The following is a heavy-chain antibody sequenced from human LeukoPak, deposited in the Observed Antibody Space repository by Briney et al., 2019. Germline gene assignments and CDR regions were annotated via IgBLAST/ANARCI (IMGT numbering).Heavy chain of an antibody. V-gene: IGHV3-30*04. D-gene: IGHD6-19*01. CDR2: ISYDGSNK. Sequence: GGSLRLSCAASGFTFSSYAMHWVRQAPGKGLEWVAVISYDGSNKYYADSVKGRFTISRDNSKNTLYLQMNSLSAEDTAVYYCAREPPGGIAVAAYFDYWGQGTLVTVSS. CDR3: AREPPGGIAVAAYFDY. J-gene: IGHJ4*02. CDR1: GFTFSSYA.